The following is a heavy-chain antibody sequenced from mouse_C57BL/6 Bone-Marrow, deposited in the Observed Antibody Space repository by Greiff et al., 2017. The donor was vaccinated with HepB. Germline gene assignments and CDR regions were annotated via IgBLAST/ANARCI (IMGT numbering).Heavy chain of an antibody. V-gene: IGHV1-50*01. J-gene: IGHJ4*01. CDR1: GYTFTSYW. Sequence: QVQLKQPGAELVKPGASVKLSCKASGYTFTSYWMQWVKQRPGQGLEWIGEIDPSDSYTNYNQKFKGKATLTVDTSSSTAYMQLSSLTSADSAVYYCARFYGSSYYAMDYWGQGTSVTVSS. CDR3: ARFYGSSYYAMDY. D-gene: IGHD1-1*01. CDR2: IDPSDSYT.